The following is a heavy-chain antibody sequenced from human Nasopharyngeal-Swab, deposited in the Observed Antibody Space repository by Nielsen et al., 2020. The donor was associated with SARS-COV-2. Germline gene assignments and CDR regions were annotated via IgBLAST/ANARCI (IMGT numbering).Heavy chain of an antibody. Sequence: VRQMPGKGLEWVAVTSRDGSDKYYADSVKGRFTISRDNSKNTLYLQMNSLRAEDTAVYYCAKVARDIVVVPAAMKAYYYYGMDVWGQGTTVTVSS. CDR3: AKVARDIVVVPAAMKAYYYYGMDV. J-gene: IGHJ6*02. V-gene: IGHV3-30-3*02. CDR2: TSRDGSDK. D-gene: IGHD2-2*01.